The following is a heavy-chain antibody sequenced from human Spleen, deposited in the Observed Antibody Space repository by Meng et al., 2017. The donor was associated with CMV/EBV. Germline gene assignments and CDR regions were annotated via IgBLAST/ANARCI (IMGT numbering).Heavy chain of an antibody. CDR3: ARYASFDY. CDR1: CRHFIGYY. CDR2: INHSEST. Sequence: QVRLKQSGAGLLNPSEALRLTCAGQCRHFIGYYWSWSRLPPWKVLEWSGEINHSESTNYNPSIKSQVTISVDTSKNHFSLKVSSVTAADTAVYYCARYASFDYWGQGTLVTVFS. V-gene: IGHV4-34*01. J-gene: IGHJ4*02. D-gene: IGHD2-8*01.